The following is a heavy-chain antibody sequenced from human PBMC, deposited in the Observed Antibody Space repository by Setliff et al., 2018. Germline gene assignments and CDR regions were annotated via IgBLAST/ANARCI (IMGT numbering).Heavy chain of an antibody. CDR1: GYTFTSHY. CDR2: INPSSGRT. V-gene: IGHV1-46*01. D-gene: IGHD3-22*01. Sequence: GASVKVSCKASGYTFTSHYMHWVRQAPGLGLEWMGTINPSSGRTSSAQKFQGRVTMTRDTSTSTVYMDMSSLRSEDTAVYYCARDVFPYHYEGAFDIWGQGTMVTVSS. J-gene: IGHJ3*02. CDR3: ARDVFPYHYEGAFDI.